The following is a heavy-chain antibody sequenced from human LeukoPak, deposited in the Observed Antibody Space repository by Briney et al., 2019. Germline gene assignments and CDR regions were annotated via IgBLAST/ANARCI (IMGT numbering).Heavy chain of an antibody. V-gene: IGHV4-59*01. J-gene: IGHJ5*02. CDR2: IYYSGST. CDR1: GGSISSYY. CDR3: ARDDYYYDSSGYVYWFDP. Sequence: SETLSLTCTVSGGSISSYYWSWIRQPAGKGLEWIGYIYYSGSTNYNPSLKSRVTISVDTSKNQFSLKLSSVTAADTAVYYCARDDYYYDSSGYVYWFDPWGQGTLVTVSS. D-gene: IGHD3-22*01.